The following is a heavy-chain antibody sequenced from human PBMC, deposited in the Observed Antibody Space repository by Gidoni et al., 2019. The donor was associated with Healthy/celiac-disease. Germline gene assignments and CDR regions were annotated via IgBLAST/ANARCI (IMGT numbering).Heavy chain of an antibody. D-gene: IGHD2-2*01. CDR3: TRPRSCSSTSCYVEL. V-gene: IGHV3-73*02. CDR2: IRSKANRYAT. J-gene: IGHJ4*02. Sequence: EVQLVESGGGLVQPGGSLKLSCAASGFTFSGSAMHWVRQASGKGLEWVGRIRSKANRYATAYAASVKGRFTISRDDSKNTAYLQMNSLKTEDTAVYYCTRPRSCSSTSCYVELWGQGTLVTVSS. CDR1: GFTFSGSA.